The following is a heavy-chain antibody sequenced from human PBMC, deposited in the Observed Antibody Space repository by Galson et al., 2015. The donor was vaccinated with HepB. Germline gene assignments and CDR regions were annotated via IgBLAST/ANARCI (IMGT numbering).Heavy chain of an antibody. V-gene: IGHV3-23*01. CDR2: ISGSGGST. J-gene: IGHJ4*02. CDR1: GFTFSSYA. D-gene: IGHD3-9*01. CDR3: AKDEAGDYDILTGYYDY. Sequence: SLRLSCAASGFTFSSYAMSWVRQAPGKGLEWVSAISGSGGSTYYADSVKGRFTISRDSSKNTLYLQMNSLRAEDTAVYYCAKDEAGDYDILTGYYDYWGQGTLVTVSS.